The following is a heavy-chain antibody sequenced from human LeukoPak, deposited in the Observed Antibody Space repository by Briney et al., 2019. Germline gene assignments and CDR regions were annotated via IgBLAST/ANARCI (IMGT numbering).Heavy chain of an antibody. D-gene: IGHD3-10*02. CDR3: ARVLLGSGSYRPGAPQYYFDY. Sequence: SETLSLTCTVSGGSISSYYWSWIRQPPGKGLEWIGYIYYSGSTNYNPSLKSRVTISVDTSKNQFSLKLSSVTAADTAVYYCARVLLGSGSYRPGAPQYYFDYWGQGTLVTVSS. V-gene: IGHV4-59*01. J-gene: IGHJ4*02. CDR1: GGSISSYY. CDR2: IYYSGST.